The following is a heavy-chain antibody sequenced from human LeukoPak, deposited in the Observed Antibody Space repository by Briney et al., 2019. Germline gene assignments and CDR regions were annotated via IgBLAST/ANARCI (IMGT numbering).Heavy chain of an antibody. CDR3: ARYCSGGSCYSSSWFDP. Sequence: SETLSLTCTVSGGSISIYYWSWIRQPPGKGLEWIGYIYNSGNTNYNPSLKSRVTISVDTSKNQFSLKLSSVTAADTAVYYCARYCSGGSCYSSSWFDPWGQGTLVTVSS. V-gene: IGHV4-59*01. CDR1: GGSISIYY. D-gene: IGHD2-15*01. CDR2: IYNSGNT. J-gene: IGHJ5*02.